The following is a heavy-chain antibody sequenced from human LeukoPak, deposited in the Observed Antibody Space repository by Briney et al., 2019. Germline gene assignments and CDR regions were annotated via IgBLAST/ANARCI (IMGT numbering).Heavy chain of an antibody. Sequence: PGGSRRLSCVASGFTLSSYSMNWVRQAPGKGLEWVSVISSTSSYIRYAESVEGRFTISRDNAKNSLFLEMKSLRAEDTAVYYCAREAWFDPWGQGTLVTVSS. CDR3: AREAWFDP. CDR1: GFTLSSYS. CDR2: ISSTSSYI. J-gene: IGHJ5*02. V-gene: IGHV3-21*06.